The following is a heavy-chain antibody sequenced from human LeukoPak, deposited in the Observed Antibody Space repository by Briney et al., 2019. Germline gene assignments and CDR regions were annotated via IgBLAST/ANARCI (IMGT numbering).Heavy chain of an antibody. CDR3: AKGDPGYSYGYGRDGYNYYFDY. CDR2: ISWDGGST. CDR1: GFTFDDYT. V-gene: IGHV3-43*01. J-gene: IGHJ4*02. Sequence: PGGSLRLSCAASGFTFDDYTMHWVRQAPGKGLEWVSLISWDGGSTYYADSVKGRFTISRDNSKNSLYLQMNSLRTEDTALYYCAKGDPGYSYGYGRDGYNYYFDYWGQGTLVTVSS. D-gene: IGHD5-18*01.